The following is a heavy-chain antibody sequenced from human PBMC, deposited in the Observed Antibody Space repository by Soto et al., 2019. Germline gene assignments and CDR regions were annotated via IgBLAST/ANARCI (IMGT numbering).Heavy chain of an antibody. CDR3: SRYPGTIMATIMGSYYFDY. V-gene: IGHV3-21*01. D-gene: IGHD5-12*01. Sequence: GGSLRLSCAVSGFTFSNYSMNWVRQAPGKGLEWVSSISNTGNYKYYADSVKGRFTVSRDNAKNSLYLQMNSLRAEDTAVYFCSRYPGTIMATIMGSYYFDYWGQGTLVTVSS. CDR1: GFTFSNYS. J-gene: IGHJ4*02. CDR2: ISNTGNYK.